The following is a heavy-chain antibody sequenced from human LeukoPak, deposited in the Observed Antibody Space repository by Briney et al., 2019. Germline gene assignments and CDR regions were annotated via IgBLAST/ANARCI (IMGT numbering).Heavy chain of an antibody. CDR2: IYTSGST. J-gene: IGHJ4*02. Sequence: PSETLSLTCTVSGGSISSYYWSWIRQPARKGLEWIGRIYTSGSTNYNPSLKSRATMSVDTTKNQCSRKLRSVPAADTAVYYCARSRGRSVYYDFWSGYYRAGSWEFDYWGQGTLVTVSS. CDR1: GGSISSYY. V-gene: IGHV4-4*07. D-gene: IGHD3-3*01. CDR3: ARSRGRSVYYDFWSGYYRAGSWEFDY.